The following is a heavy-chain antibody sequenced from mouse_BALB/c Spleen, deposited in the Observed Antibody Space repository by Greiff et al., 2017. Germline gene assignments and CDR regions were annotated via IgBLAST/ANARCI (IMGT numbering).Heavy chain of an antibody. CDR1: GYTFSSYW. CDR2: ILPGSGST. Sequence: QVQLQQSGAELMKPGASVKISCKATGYTFSSYWIEWVKQRPGHGLEWIGEILPGSGSTNYNEKFKGKATFTADTSSNTAYMQLSSLTSEDSAVYYCARSGGSSLYAMDYWGQGTSVTVSS. CDR3: ARSGGSSLYAMDY. J-gene: IGHJ4*01. D-gene: IGHD1-1*01. V-gene: IGHV1-9*01.